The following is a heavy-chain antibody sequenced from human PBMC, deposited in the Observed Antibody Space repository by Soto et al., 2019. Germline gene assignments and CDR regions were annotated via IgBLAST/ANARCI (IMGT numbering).Heavy chain of an antibody. CDR3: ANPGGYCSGGSCYPYYGTDV. D-gene: IGHD2-15*01. CDR1: AGSFSRYY. J-gene: IGHJ6*02. V-gene: IGHV4-34*01. CDR2: INHSGST. Sequence: PSETRSRTWAVYAGSFSRYYWSGMRQPPGKGVGWIGEINHSGSTNYNPSLKSRVTISVDTSKNQFSLKLSSVTAADRAVYYCANPGGYCSGGSCYPYYGTDVWGQGTTVTASS.